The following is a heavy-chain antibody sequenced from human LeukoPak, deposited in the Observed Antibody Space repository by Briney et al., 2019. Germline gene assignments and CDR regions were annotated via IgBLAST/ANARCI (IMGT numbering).Heavy chain of an antibody. J-gene: IGHJ4*02. CDR1: GYRFTTYW. CDR3: AIRQGCSSTSCPPDY. CDR2: IYPGDSDT. Sequence: GESLKISCRGSGYRFTTYWIGWVRQMPGKGLEWMGIIYPGDSDTRYTPSFQGQVTMSADKSINTAYLQWSSLKASDTAMYYCAIRQGCSSTSCPPDYWGQGTLVTVSP. V-gene: IGHV5-51*01. D-gene: IGHD2-2*01.